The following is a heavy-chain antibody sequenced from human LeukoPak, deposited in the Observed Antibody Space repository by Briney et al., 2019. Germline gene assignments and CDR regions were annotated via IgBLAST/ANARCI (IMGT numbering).Heavy chain of an antibody. D-gene: IGHD3-22*01. CDR2: IKQDGSEK. V-gene: IGHV3-7*01. CDR3: ARDGDISGYSD. J-gene: IGHJ4*02. Sequence: PGVSLRLSCAVSGFTFSSYWMSWVRQAPGKGLEWVANIKQDGSEKYYVDSVKGRFTISRDNAKNSLYLQMNSLRAEDTAVYFCARDGDISGYSDWGQGTLVTVSS. CDR1: GFTFSSYW.